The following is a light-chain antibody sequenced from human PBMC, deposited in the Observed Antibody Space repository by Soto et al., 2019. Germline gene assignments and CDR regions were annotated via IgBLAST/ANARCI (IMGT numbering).Light chain of an antibody. J-gene: IGKJ5*01. CDR1: QSISSW. Sequence: IEMTQCPSTLSASVGDRVTITCRASQSISSWLAWYQQKPGQAPKVLIYDASSLESGVPSRFSGSGSGSEFNFTITGLQPDDFATYSCQPYNTYATFGPGTRLEIK. V-gene: IGKV1-5*01. CDR3: QPYNTYAT. CDR2: DAS.